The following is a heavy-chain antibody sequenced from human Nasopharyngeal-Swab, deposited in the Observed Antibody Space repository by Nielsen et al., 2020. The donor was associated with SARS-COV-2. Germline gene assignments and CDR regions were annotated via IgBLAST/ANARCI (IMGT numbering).Heavy chain of an antibody. J-gene: IGHJ2*01. V-gene: IGHV3-48*02. Sequence: GESLKISCAASGFTFSSYSMNWVRQDPGKGLEWVSYISSSSSTIYNADSVKGRFTVSRDNAKNSLYLEMNSLRDEDTAVYYCARDSPIAAAADWYFDLWGRGTLVTVSS. CDR3: ARDSPIAAAADWYFDL. CDR2: ISSSSSTI. D-gene: IGHD6-13*01. CDR1: GFTFSSYS.